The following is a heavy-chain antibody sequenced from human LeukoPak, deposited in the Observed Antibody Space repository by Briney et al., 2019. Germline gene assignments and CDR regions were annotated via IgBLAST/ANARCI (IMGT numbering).Heavy chain of an antibody. Sequence: SETLSLTCAVSGGSICSYYWIWIRQPAGKGLKWIGRIYTSGSTNYNPSLKSRVTMSVDTSKNQFSLKLSSVTAADTAVYYCARDAGSGWPFDYWGQGTLVTASS. CDR3: ARDAGSGWPFDY. D-gene: IGHD6-19*01. J-gene: IGHJ4*02. CDR1: GGSICSYY. V-gene: IGHV4-4*07. CDR2: IYTSGST.